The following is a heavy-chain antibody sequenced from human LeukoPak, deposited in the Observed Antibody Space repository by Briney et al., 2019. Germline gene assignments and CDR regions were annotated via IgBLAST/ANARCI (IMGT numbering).Heavy chain of an antibody. Sequence: GGSLRLSCAPSGFTFSTYAMTWVRQAPGKGLEWISFISASVGTTHYADSVKGRFTISRDNSKNTLYLQVNSLRAEDTAVYFCARYCAGGSCYSSAKDSVYYGMDVWGQGTTVTVSS. CDR1: GFTFSTYA. CDR3: ARYCAGGSCYSSAKDSVYYGMDV. CDR2: ISASVGTT. V-gene: IGHV3-23*01. J-gene: IGHJ6*02. D-gene: IGHD2-15*01.